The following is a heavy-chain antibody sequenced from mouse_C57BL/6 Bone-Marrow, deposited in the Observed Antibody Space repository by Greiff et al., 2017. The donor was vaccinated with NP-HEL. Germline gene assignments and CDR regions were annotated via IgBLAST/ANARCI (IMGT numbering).Heavy chain of an antibody. Sequence: VMLVESGPGLVQPSQSLSITCTVSGFSLTSYGVHWVRQSPGKGLEWLGVIWSGGSTDYNAAFISRLSISKDNSKSQVFFKMNSLQADDTAIYCCAPSYYAMDYWGQGTSVTVSS. CDR3: APSYYAMDY. V-gene: IGHV2-2*01. J-gene: IGHJ4*01. CDR1: GFSLTSYG. CDR2: IWSGGST.